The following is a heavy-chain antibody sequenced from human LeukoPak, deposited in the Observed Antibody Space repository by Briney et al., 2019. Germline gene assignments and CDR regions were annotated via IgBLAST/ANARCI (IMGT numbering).Heavy chain of an antibody. J-gene: IGHJ4*02. V-gene: IGHV4-39*01. CDR1: GGSISSSSAY. D-gene: IGHD5-18*01. CDR2: IYYSKNT. CDR3: VSPRGFSYGYFDY. Sequence: PSETLSLTCTVSGGSISSSSAYWGWIRQPPGKGLQWIGSIYYSKNTYYNPSLKSRVTISADTSKNQFSLTLGSVSATDTAVYYCVSPRGFSYGYFDYWGQGTLVTVSS.